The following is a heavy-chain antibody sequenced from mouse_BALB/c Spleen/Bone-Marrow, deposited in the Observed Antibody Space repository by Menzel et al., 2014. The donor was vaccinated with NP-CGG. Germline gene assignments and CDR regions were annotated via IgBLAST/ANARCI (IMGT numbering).Heavy chain of an antibody. CDR1: GFSLTSYG. CDR2: IWADGST. J-gene: IGHJ3*01. V-gene: IGHV2-3*01. D-gene: IGHD5-1*01. Sequence: VKLQESGPGLVAPSQSLSITCTVSGFSLTSYGVSWVRQPPGKGLEWLGVIWADGSTSYHSTLISRLSISKDNSKSQGFLKLNSLQTDDTAAYYCAKGEPYLAWFAYWGQGTLVTVSA. CDR3: AKGEPYLAWFAY.